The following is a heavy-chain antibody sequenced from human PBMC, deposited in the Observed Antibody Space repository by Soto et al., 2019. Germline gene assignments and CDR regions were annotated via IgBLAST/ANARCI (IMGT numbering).Heavy chain of an antibody. CDR3: ARDYYDSSGYYPYYFDY. D-gene: IGHD3-22*01. J-gene: IGHJ4*02. V-gene: IGHV4-34*01. CDR2: INHSGST. CDR1: GGSFSGYC. Sequence: PSETLSLTCAVYGGSFSGYCWSWIRQPPGKGLEWIGEINHSGSTNYNPSLKSRVTISVDTSKNQFSLKLSSVTAADTAVYYCARDYYDSSGYYPYYFDYWGQGTLVTVSS.